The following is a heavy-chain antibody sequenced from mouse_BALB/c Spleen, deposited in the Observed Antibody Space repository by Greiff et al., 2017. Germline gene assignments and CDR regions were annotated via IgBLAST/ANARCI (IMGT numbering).Heavy chain of an antibody. J-gene: IGHJ4*01. CDR2: IWSGGST. CDR3: ARRYRYAVEYAMDD. V-gene: IGHV2-2*02. D-gene: IGHD2-14*01. CDR1: GFSLTSYG. Sequence: VKVVESGPGLVQPSQSLSITCTVSGFSLTSYGVHWVRQSPGKGLEWLGVIWSGGSTDYNAAFISRLSISKDNTKSQVFFKMISLQANDTAIYYCARRYRYAVEYAMDDWGQGTSVTVSS.